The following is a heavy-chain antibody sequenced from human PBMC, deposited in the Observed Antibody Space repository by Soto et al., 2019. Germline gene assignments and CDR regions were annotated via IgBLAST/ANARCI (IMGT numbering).Heavy chain of an antibody. D-gene: IGHD2-15*01. CDR3: ARDFRGLLARDLPWWYQEYYYYYGMDV. CDR2: ISYDGSNK. Sequence: QVQLVESGGGVVQPGRSLRLSCAASGFTFSSYAMHWVRQAPGKGLEWVAVISYDGSNKYYADSVKGRFTISRDNSKNTLYLQMNSLRAEDTAVYYCARDFRGLLARDLPWWYQEYYYYYGMDVWGQGTTVTVSS. CDR1: GFTFSSYA. J-gene: IGHJ6*02. V-gene: IGHV3-30-3*01.